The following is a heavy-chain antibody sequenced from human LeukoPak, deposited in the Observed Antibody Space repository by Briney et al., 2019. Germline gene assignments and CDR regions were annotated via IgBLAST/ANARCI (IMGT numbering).Heavy chain of an antibody. CDR1: GFTFSSHS. CDR3: ARGVPTYYYDSSGPFDY. Sequence: PGGSLRLSCAASGFTFSSHSMNWVRQAPGKGLEWLSYITSSSSAIYYADSVKGRFTISRDNAKNSLYLQMNSLRAEDTAVYYCARGVPTYYYDSSGPFDYWGQGTLVTVSS. CDR2: ITSSSSAI. J-gene: IGHJ4*02. D-gene: IGHD3-22*01. V-gene: IGHV3-48*01.